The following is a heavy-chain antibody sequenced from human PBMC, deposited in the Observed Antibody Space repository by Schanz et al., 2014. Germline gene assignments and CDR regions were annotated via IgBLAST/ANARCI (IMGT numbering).Heavy chain of an antibody. V-gene: IGHV3-23*04. CDR1: GFNFITFA. J-gene: IGHJ5*02. D-gene: IGHD3-10*01. CDR2: IGGDASRT. Sequence: EVHLVESGGGLVQPGGSLRLSCAASGFNFITFAMSWVRQAPGKGPVWVSAIGGDASRTYYADSVKGRFTISRDNSKRPLYLKRNSLRADDPAVYYCARPPPLVRGIAGWFGPWGQGSLVTVSS. CDR3: ARPPPLVRGIAGWFGP.